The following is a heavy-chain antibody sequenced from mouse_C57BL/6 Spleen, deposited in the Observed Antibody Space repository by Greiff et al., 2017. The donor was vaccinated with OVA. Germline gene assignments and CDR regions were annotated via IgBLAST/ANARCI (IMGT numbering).Heavy chain of an antibody. CDR3: ARLKDGYIDY. J-gene: IGHJ2*01. V-gene: IGHV5-12*01. CDR2: ISNGGGST. Sequence: EVMLVESGGGLVQPGGSLKLSCAASGFTFSDYYMYWVRQTPEKRLEWVAYISNGGGSTYYPDTVKGRFTISRDNAKNTLYLQMSRLKSEDTAMYYCARLKDGYIDYWGQGTTLTVSS. CDR1: GFTFSDYY. D-gene: IGHD2-3*01.